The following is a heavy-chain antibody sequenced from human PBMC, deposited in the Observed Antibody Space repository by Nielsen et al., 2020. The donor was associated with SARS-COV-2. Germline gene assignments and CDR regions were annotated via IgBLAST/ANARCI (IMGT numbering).Heavy chain of an antibody. J-gene: IGHJ6*02. D-gene: IGHD5-18*01. V-gene: IGHV3-23*01. CDR3: AKSLSYSYGYLYYYYGVDV. CDR2: ISGSGGTP. Sequence: GESLKISCAASGFTFGSYAMNWVRQRPGKGLEWVSAISGSGGTPYYADSVKGRFTISSDNFKNSLYLQMNSLRAEDTAAYYCAKSLSYSYGYLYYYYGVDVWGQGTTVTVSS. CDR1: GFTFGSYA.